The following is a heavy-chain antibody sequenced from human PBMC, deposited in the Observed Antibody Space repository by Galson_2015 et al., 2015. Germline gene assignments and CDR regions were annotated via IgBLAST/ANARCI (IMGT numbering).Heavy chain of an antibody. J-gene: IGHJ4*02. CDR2: IWYDGSNK. D-gene: IGHD3-22*01. CDR3: ARANDSSGFDY. Sequence: SLRLSCAASGFTFSSYGMHWVRQAPGKGLEWVAVIWYDGSNKYYADSVKGRFTISRDNSKNTLYLQMNSLRAEDTAVYYCARANDSSGFDYWGQGTRVTVSS. V-gene: IGHV3-33*01. CDR1: GFTFSSYG.